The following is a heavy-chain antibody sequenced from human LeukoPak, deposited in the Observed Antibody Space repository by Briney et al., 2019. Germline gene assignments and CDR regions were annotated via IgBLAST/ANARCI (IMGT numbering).Heavy chain of an antibody. D-gene: IGHD2-21*01. V-gene: IGHV3-23*01. CDR1: GLTFSSYA. CDR2: ISSSGAST. J-gene: IGHJ4*02. Sequence: GGSLRLSCAASGLTFSSYAMTWVRQAPGKGLEWVSSISSSGASTYHADSVKGRFTISRDNAKNSLYLQMNSLRAEDTAVYYCAREKEVGINYFDYWGQGTLVTVSS. CDR3: AREKEVGINYFDY.